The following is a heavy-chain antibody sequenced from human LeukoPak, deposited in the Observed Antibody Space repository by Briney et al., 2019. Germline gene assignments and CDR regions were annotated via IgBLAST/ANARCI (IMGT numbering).Heavy chain of an antibody. CDR3: AREGGSYHEYYFDY. J-gene: IGHJ4*02. Sequence: SVKFSCKASGGTFSSYAISWVRQAPGQGLEWMGGITPIFGTANYAQKFQGRVTLTADESTSTAYMELSSLRSEDTAVYYCAREGGSYHEYYFDYWGQGTLVTDSS. CDR2: ITPIFGTA. V-gene: IGHV1-69*13. D-gene: IGHD1-26*01. CDR1: GGTFSSYA.